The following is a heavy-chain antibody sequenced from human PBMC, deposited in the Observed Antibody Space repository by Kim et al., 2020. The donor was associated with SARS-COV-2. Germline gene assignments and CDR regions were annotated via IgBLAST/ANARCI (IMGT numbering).Heavy chain of an antibody. V-gene: IGHV4-34*01. J-gene: IGHJ6*03. CDR1: GGSFSGYY. D-gene: IGHD6-13*01. CDR3: ARSSSYYYYYMDV. Sequence: SETLSLTCAVYGGSFSGYYWSWIRQPPGKGLEWIGEINHSGSTNYNPSLKSRVTISVDTSKNQFSLKLSSVTAADTAVYYCARSSSYYYYYMDVWGKGTTVTVSS. CDR2: INHSGST.